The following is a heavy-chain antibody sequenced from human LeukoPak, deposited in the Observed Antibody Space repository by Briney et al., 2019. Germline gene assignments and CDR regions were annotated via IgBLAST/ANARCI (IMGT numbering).Heavy chain of an antibody. CDR2: IKDDGSQK. J-gene: IGHJ4*02. CDR3: ARRNSGTWWSFDS. CDR1: RFTFSSYW. Sequence: GGSLRLSCEASRFTFSSYWMSWVRQAPGKGLEWVANIKDDGSQKNYIDSVKGRFTISRDNAKASLFLQMNSLSSEDTAVYYCARRNSGTWWSFDSWGQGTLVTVSS. V-gene: IGHV3-7*01. D-gene: IGHD2-15*01.